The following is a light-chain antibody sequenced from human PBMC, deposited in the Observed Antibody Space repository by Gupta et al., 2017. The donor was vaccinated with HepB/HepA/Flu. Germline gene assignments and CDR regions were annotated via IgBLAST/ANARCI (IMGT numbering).Light chain of an antibody. CDR1: SSDVGGYDY. V-gene: IGLV2-11*01. CDR2: DVN. CDR3: CSYAGSYHVV. J-gene: IGLJ2*01. Sequence: QSALTQPRSVSGSPGQSVTLSCTGSSSDVGGYDYVSWYQQHPGKAPELMIYDVNKRPSGVPDRFSGSKSGNTASLTISGLQAEDEADYYCCSYAGSYHVVFGGGTKLTVL.